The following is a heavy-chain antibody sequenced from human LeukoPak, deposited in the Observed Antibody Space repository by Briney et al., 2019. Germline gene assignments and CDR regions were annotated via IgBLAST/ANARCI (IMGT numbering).Heavy chain of an antibody. CDR1: GFTVSSNY. CDR3: ARGWGYCSSTGRHVFDY. CDR2: IYDGGST. J-gene: IGHJ4*02. D-gene: IGHD2-2*01. Sequence: GGSLRLSCAVSGFTVSSNYMSWVRQAPGKGLEWVSVIYDGGSTDYAESVKGRFTISRDNSKNTLYLQMNSLRAEDTAVYYCARGWGYCSSTGRHVFDYWGQGTLVTVSS. V-gene: IGHV3-53*01.